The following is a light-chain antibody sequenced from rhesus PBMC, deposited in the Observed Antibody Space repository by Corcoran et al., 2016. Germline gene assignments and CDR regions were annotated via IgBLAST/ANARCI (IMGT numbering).Light chain of an antibody. Sequence: DIQMTQSPSSLSASVGDRVTVTCRASQGINKELSWYQQKPGKAPTLLIYAASILQTGVSSRFSGSGSGTDFTRTISSLQAEDVATYYCLQDYTTPFTFGPGTKLDIK. J-gene: IGKJ3*01. V-gene: IGKV1-94*01. CDR2: AAS. CDR1: QGINKE. CDR3: LQDYTTPFT.